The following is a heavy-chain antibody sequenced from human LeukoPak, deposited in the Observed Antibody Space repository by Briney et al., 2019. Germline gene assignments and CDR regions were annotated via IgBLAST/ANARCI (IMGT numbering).Heavy chain of an antibody. V-gene: IGHV4-59*08. CDR3: ARVIGVGSGSPLGDYYYYYGMDV. CDR1: GGSISNYY. CDR2: VYYSGST. D-gene: IGHD3-10*01. Sequence: SETLSLTCTVSGGSISNYYWSWIRQPPGKGLECIGHVYYSGSTDYNPSLKSRLTISVDSSLNQFSLRLSSVTAADTAVYYCARVIGVGSGSPLGDYYYYYGMDVWGQGTTVTVSS. J-gene: IGHJ6*02.